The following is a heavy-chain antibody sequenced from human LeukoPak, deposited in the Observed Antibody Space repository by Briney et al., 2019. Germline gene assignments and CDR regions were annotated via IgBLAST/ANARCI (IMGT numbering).Heavy chain of an antibody. J-gene: IGHJ4*02. CDR3: ARGFYDILTGSTSENFDY. CDR2: INHSGST. CDR1: GGSFSGYY. V-gene: IGHV4-34*01. D-gene: IGHD3-9*01. Sequence: SETLSLTCAVYGGSFSGYYWSWIRQPPGKGLEWIGEINHSGSTNYNPSLKSRVTISVDTSKNQFSLKLSSVTAADTAMYYCARGFYDILTGSTSENFDYWGQGTLVTVSS.